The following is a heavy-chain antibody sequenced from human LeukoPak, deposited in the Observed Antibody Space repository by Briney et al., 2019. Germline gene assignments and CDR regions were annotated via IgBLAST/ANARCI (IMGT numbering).Heavy chain of an antibody. D-gene: IGHD3-10*01. CDR2: ISVPGGST. V-gene: IGHV3-23*01. Sequence: GGSLRLSCAASGFTFSSYAMSWVRQAPGKGLEWVSVISVPGGSTNYADSVKGRFTISRDNSKKTLYLQMNSLRAEDTAVYYCAKLGLGSGNYWGQGTLVTVSS. CDR1: GFTFSSYA. CDR3: AKLGLGSGNY. J-gene: IGHJ4*02.